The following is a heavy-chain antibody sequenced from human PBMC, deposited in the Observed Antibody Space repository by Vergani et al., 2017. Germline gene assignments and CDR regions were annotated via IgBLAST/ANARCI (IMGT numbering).Heavy chain of an antibody. CDR3: ARDLRLLYSRFDP. J-gene: IGHJ5*02. D-gene: IGHD5-12*01. Sequence: QVHLVESGGGVVQPGRSLRLSCVVSGFTSSYYGMHWVRQAPGKGLEWVAVISYDGTQKDYADSVKGRFTISRDNSKSTMYLQMNSLRDEDTGVYYCARDLRLLYSRFDPWGQGTLVTVSS. CDR2: ISYDGTQK. CDR1: GFTSSYYG. V-gene: IGHV3-30*03.